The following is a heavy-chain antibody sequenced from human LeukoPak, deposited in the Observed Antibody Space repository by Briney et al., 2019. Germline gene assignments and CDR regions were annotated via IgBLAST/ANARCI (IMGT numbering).Heavy chain of an antibody. CDR2: INHRGST. D-gene: IGHD2-21*02. Sequence: PSETLSLTCAVYGGSFSGYYWSWIRQPPGKGLEWIGEINHRGSTNYNPSLKSRVTISVDTSKNQFSLKLSSVTAADTAVYYCARGSGRAYCGGDCKKTWFDPWGQGTLVTVSS. V-gene: IGHV4-34*01. J-gene: IGHJ5*02. CDR3: ARGSGRAYCGGDCKKTWFDP. CDR1: GGSFSGYY.